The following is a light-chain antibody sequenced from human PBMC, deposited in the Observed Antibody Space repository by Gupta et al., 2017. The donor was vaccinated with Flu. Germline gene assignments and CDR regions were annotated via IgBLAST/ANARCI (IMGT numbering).Light chain of an antibody. CDR3: GARDDSLSVI. V-gene: IGLV1-47*01. Sequence: GSSSKIGSNYVYWYQQFPRTAPKLLIYRSNQRPSGVPDRFSASKSGTSASLAISGLRSEDEADYYCGARDDSLSVIFGGGTKVTVL. J-gene: IGLJ2*01. CDR2: RSN. CDR1: SSKIGSNY.